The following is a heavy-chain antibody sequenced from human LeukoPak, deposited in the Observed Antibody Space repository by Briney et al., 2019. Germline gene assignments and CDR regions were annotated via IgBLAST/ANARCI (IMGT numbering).Heavy chain of an antibody. V-gene: IGHV4-34*01. CDR2: INHGGST. CDR3: ARPKLGSPFDAFDI. D-gene: IGHD1-26*01. CDR1: GGSFSGYY. Sequence: PSETLSLTCAVYGGSFSGYYWSWIRQPPGKGLEWIGEINHGGSTNYNPSLMSRVTISVDMSKNQLSLKLSSVTAADTAVYHCARPKLGSPFDAFDIWGQGTMVTVSS. J-gene: IGHJ3*02.